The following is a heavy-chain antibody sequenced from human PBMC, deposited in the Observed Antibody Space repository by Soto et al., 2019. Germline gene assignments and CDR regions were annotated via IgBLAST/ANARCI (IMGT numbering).Heavy chain of an antibody. CDR1: GFTFSTYA. CDR2: LTNTGDST. Sequence: EVQLLESGGALVQPGGSLRLSCAASGFTFSTYAMTWVRQAPGKGLEWVASLTNTGDSTHYPDSVKGRFTIYRDNSKNTMYLQMSSLRAEDTAVYYCARGGPRDGYRDLDYWGQGTQVTVSS. J-gene: IGHJ4*02. CDR3: ARGGPRDGYRDLDY. V-gene: IGHV3-23*01. D-gene: IGHD5-18*01.